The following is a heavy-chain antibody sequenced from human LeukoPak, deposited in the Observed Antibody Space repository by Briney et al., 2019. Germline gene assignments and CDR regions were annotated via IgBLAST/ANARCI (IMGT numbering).Heavy chain of an antibody. Sequence: SETLSLTCTVSGGSISSTSYYWGWIRQPPGKGLEWIGSIYYSGSTYYNPSLKSRVTISVDTSKKQLSLKLSSVTAADTAVYYCASRGNGGEIDYWGQGTLVTISS. V-gene: IGHV4-39*01. CDR1: GGSISSTSYY. D-gene: IGHD2-8*01. CDR3: ASRGNGGEIDY. CDR2: IYYSGST. J-gene: IGHJ4*02.